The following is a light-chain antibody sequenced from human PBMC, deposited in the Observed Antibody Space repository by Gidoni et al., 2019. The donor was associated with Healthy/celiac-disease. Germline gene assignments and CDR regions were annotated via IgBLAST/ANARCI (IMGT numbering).Light chain of an antibody. J-gene: IGKJ1*01. CDR1: QSVSSY. CDR2: DAS. V-gene: IGKV3-11*01. CDR3: QQRSNWPPGGT. Sequence: EIVLTQSPATLSLSPGERATLSCRASQSVSSYLAWYQQKPGQAPRLLIYDASNRATGIPARFSGSGSGTDFTLTIRSLEPEDFAVYYCQQRSNWPPGGTFXXXTKVEIK.